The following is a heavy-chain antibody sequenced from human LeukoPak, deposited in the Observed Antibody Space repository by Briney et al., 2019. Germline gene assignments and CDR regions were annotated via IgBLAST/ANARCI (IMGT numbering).Heavy chain of an antibody. J-gene: IGHJ4*02. CDR1: GFXFSTYW. CDR2: INRGGTTT. CDR3: ARDLWGISDY. D-gene: IGHD3-16*01. Sequence: GGSLRLSCAASGFXFSTYWIHWVRQAPGKGLVWVSRINRGGTTTNYADSVKGRFTISRDNAKNTLYLQMKSLRVEDTAVYYCARDLWGISDYWGQGTLVTVSS. V-gene: IGHV3-74*01.